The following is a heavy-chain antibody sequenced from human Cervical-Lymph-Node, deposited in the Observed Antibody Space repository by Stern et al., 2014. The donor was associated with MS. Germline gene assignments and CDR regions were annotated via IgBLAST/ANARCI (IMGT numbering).Heavy chain of an antibody. CDR3: AGRGSYRFDY. J-gene: IGHJ4*02. V-gene: IGHV4-4*07. CDR2: IYTSGNT. Sequence: QVQLVESGPGLVKPSETLSLTCTVSGGSINNYYWSWIRQPAGKGLEWIGRIYTSGNTNYSPSLKSRVTMSIDTSKNQFSLKLSSVTAADTAVYYCAGRGSYRFDYWGQGTLVTVSS. CDR1: GGSINNYY. D-gene: IGHD3-16*02.